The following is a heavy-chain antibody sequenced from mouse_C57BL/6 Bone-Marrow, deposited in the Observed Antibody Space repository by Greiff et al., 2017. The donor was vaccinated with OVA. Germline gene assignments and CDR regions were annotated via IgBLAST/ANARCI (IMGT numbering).Heavy chain of an antibody. CDR1: GFSFTSYG. V-gene: IGHV2-2*01. CDR3: ARRGLRFLYWYFDV. D-gene: IGHD1-1*01. Sequence: VQLKESGPGLVQPSQSLSITCTVSGFSFTSYGVHWVRQSPGKGLEWLGVIWSGGSTDYNAAFISRLSISKDKSKSQVFFKMNSLQADDTAIYYCARRGLRFLYWYFDVWGTGTTVTVSS. CDR2: IWSGGST. J-gene: IGHJ1*03.